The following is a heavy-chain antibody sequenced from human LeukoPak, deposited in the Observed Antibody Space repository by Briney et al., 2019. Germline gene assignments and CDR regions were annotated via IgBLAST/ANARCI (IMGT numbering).Heavy chain of an antibody. D-gene: IGHD5-18*01. CDR3: AKGGNTAIDAFDI. Sequence: PGGSLRLSCAASGFTFSSYAMSCVRQAPGKGLEWVSAISGSGGSTYYADSVKGRFTNSRDNSKNTLYLQMNSLRAEDTAVYYCAKGGNTAIDAFDIWGQGTMVTVSS. J-gene: IGHJ3*02. CDR2: ISGSGGST. V-gene: IGHV3-23*01. CDR1: GFTFSSYA.